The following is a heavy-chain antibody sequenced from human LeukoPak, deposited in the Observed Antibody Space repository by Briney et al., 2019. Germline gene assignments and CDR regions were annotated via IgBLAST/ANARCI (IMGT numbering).Heavy chain of an antibody. V-gene: IGHV3-49*04. Sequence: GGSLRLSCAASGFTFSSYWMSWVRQAPGKGLEWVGFIRSKAYGGTTEYAASVKGRFTISRDDSKSIAYLQMNSLKTEDTAVYYCSRLPQHIVVVTAMGIDYWGQGTLVTVSS. CDR2: IRSKAYGGTT. J-gene: IGHJ4*02. CDR1: GFTFSSYW. CDR3: SRLPQHIVVVTAMGIDY. D-gene: IGHD2-21*02.